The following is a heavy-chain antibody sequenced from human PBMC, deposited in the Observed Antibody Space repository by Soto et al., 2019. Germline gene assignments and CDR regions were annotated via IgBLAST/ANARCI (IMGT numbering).Heavy chain of an antibody. D-gene: IGHD6-19*01. V-gene: IGHV4-4*02. CDR3: ARSSGWYSLDY. J-gene: IGHJ4*02. CDR2: ISHSGIT. Sequence: SETLSLTCAVSGDSISTNYWWSWVRQPPGKGLEWIGEISHSGITSYNPSLKSQLTISLDTSENQFSLRLTSVTAADTAVYYCARSSGWYSLDYWGQGTLVTVSS. CDR1: GDSISTNYW.